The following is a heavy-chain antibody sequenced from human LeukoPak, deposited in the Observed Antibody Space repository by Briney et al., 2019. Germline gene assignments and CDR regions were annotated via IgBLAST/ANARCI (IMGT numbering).Heavy chain of an antibody. Sequence: SVKVSCKASGGTFSSYAISWVRQAPGQGLEWMGRIIPILGIANYAQKFQGRVTMTRDTSTSTVYMGLSSLRSEDTAVYYCARDRREPSARGGKQQLPSDYWGQGTLVTVSS. J-gene: IGHJ4*02. CDR1: GGTFSSYA. CDR2: IIPILGIA. CDR3: ARDRREPSARGGKQQLPSDY. D-gene: IGHD6-13*01. V-gene: IGHV1-69*04.